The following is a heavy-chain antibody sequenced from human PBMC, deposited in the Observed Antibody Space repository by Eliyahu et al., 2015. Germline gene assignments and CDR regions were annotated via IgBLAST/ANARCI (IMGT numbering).Heavy chain of an antibody. J-gene: IGHJ3*01. Sequence: EMQLVESGGGLVKPEGSXRXSCVASGXXFXDYXXYWVRQAPGKGLEWVSSISSRSRNSYYADSVKGRFTISRDNAKNSLYLQMESLRVEDTAVYFCAKDVSFTKIVEGFFGALDVWGQGTVVTVSS. CDR2: ISSRSRNS. CDR1: GXXFXDYX. CDR3: AKDVSFTKIVEGFFGALDV. V-gene: IGHV3-21*04. D-gene: IGHD3-22*01.